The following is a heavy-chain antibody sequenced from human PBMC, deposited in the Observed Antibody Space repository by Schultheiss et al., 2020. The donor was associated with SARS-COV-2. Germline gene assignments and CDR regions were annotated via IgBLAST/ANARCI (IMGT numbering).Heavy chain of an antibody. CDR3: ARAPDYGGNPFAY. J-gene: IGHJ4*02. CDR1: SGSFSGYY. CDR2: INHSGST. V-gene: IGHV4-34*01. Sequence: GSLRLSCAVYSGSFSGYYWSWIRQSPGKGLEWIGEINHSGSTNYNPSLKSRVTISVDTSKNQFSLKLSSVTAADTAVYYCARAPDYGGNPFAYWGQGTLVTVSS. D-gene: IGHD4-23*01.